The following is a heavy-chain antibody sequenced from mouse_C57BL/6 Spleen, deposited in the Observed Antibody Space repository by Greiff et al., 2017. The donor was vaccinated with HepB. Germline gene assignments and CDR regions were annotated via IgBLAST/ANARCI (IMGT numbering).Heavy chain of an antibody. CDR2: IRNKANNHAT. Sequence: EVMLVESGGGLVQPGGSMKLSCAASGFTFSDAWMDWVRQSPEKGLEWVAEIRNKANNHATYYAESVKGRFTISRDDSKSSVYLQMNSLRAEDTCIYYCTRRIYYDHFDYWGQGTTLTVSS. D-gene: IGHD2-4*01. J-gene: IGHJ2*01. CDR1: GFTFSDAW. V-gene: IGHV6-6*01. CDR3: TRRIYYDHFDY.